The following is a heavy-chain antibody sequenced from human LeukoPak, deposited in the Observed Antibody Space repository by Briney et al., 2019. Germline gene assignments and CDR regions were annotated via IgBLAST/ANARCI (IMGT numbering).Heavy chain of an antibody. D-gene: IGHD2-15*01. J-gene: IGHJ4*02. CDR2: FDPEDGET. CDR1: GYTLTELS. CDR3: ATETRRYCSGGSCYSYFDY. Sequence: ASVKVSCKVSGYTLTELSMHWMRQAPGKGLEWMGGFDPEDGETIYAQKFQGRVTMTEDTSTDTAYMELSSLRSEDTAVYYCATETRRYCSGGSCYSYFDYWGQGTLVTVSS. V-gene: IGHV1-24*01.